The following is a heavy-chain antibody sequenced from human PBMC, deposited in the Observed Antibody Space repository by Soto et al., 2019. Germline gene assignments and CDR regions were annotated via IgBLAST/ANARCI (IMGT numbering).Heavy chain of an antibody. J-gene: IGHJ6*02. D-gene: IGHD6-13*01. CDR3: ARVLHLIAETKGGYYYGMDV. CDR1: GFTFSSYA. CDR2: IWSDGSNQ. V-gene: IGHV3-33*01. Sequence: SLRLSCTASGFTFSSYAMHGGRQAPGKGLEWVTVIWSDGSNQYYADSVKGRFTISRDNSKSTLYLHMNSLRAEDTAVYYCARVLHLIAETKGGYYYGMDVWGQGTTVTVSS.